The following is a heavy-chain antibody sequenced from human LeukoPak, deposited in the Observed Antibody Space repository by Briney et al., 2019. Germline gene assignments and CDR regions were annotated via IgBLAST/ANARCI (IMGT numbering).Heavy chain of an antibody. D-gene: IGHD2-2*01. J-gene: IGHJ3*02. CDR3: ARDRGPYCSSTSCPPDAFDI. Sequence: GGSLRLSCAASGFTFSSYSMNWVRQAPGKGLEWVAVISYDGSNKYYADSVKGRFTISRDNSKNTLYLQMNSLRVEDTAVYYCARDRGPYCSSTSCPPDAFDIWGQGTMVTVSS. V-gene: IGHV3-30*03. CDR2: ISYDGSNK. CDR1: GFTFSSYS.